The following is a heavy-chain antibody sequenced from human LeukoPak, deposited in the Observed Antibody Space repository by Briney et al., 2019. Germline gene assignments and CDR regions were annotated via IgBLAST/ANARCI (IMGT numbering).Heavy chain of an antibody. D-gene: IGHD5-18*01. CDR3: ANSDTAMVHRFGFFVAFDI. Sequence: ASVKVSCKASGYTFTSYGISWVRQAPGQGLEWMGWISAYNGNTNYAQKLQGRVTMTTDTSTSTAYMELRSLRSDDTAVYYCANSDTAMVHRFGFFVAFDIWGQGTMVTVSS. CDR1: GYTFTSYG. CDR2: ISAYNGNT. J-gene: IGHJ3*02. V-gene: IGHV1-18*01.